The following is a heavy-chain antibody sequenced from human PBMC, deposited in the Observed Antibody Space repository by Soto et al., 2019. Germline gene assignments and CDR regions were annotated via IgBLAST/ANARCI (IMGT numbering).Heavy chain of an antibody. Sequence: PGGSLRLSCAASGFTFSDYAMNWVRQVPGKGLEWISQIASSGTPIYYADSVRGRFTISRDSAENSLYLQMNSLRDEDTAVYFCTREGIWGQGTLVTVAS. CDR3: TREGI. V-gene: IGHV3-48*02. CDR2: IASSGTPI. J-gene: IGHJ4*02. CDR1: GFTFSDYA.